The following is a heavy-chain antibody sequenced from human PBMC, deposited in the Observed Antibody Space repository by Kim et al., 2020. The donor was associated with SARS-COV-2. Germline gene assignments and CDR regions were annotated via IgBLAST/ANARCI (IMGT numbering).Heavy chain of an antibody. CDR1: GGSISSGGYY. J-gene: IGHJ4*02. CDR3: ARVDRLLWFGELPYNFDY. V-gene: IGHV4-31*03. D-gene: IGHD3-10*01. CDR2: IYYSGST. Sequence: SETLSLTCTVSGGSISSGGYYWSWIRQHPGKGLEWIGYIYYSGSTYYNPSLKSRVTISVDTSKNQFSLKLRSVTAVDTAVYYCARVDRLLWFGELPYNFDYWGQGTLVTVSS.